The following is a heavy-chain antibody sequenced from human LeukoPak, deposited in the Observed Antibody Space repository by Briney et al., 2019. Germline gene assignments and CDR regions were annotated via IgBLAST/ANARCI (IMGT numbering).Heavy chain of an antibody. CDR2: IYSGGST. Sequence: GGSLRLSCAASGFTVSSNYMSWVRQAPGKGLEWVSVIYSGGSTYYADSVKGRFTISRDNSKNTLYLQMNSLRAEDTAVYYCARGHYHDRSGYHLGYWGKGTLVTVSS. CDR1: GFTVSSNY. D-gene: IGHD3-22*01. V-gene: IGHV3-53*01. CDR3: ARGHYHDRSGYHLGY. J-gene: IGHJ4*02.